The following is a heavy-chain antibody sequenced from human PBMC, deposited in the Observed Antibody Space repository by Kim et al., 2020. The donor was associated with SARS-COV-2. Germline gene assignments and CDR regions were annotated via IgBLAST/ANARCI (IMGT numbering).Heavy chain of an antibody. J-gene: IGHJ5*02. CDR2: ISAYNGNT. D-gene: IGHD3-10*01. V-gene: IGHV1-18*04. Sequence: ASVKVSCKASGYTFTSYGISWVRQAPGQGLEWMGWISAYNGNTNYAQKLQGRVTMTTDTSTSTAYMELRSLRSDDTAVYYCARDHGRLWFGELLPHSSNWFDPWGQGTLVTVSS. CDR1: GYTFTSYG. CDR3: ARDHGRLWFGELLPHSSNWFDP.